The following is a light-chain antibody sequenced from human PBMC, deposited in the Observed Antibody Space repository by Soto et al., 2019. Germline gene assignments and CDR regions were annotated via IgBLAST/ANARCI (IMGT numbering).Light chain of an antibody. J-gene: IGKJ1*01. V-gene: IGKV1-39*01. CDR1: QGISSS. CDR2: AAS. CDR3: QQSYSTPPWT. Sequence: DIQLTQSPSFLSASVGDRVTLTCRASQGISSSLAWYQQRAGKAPKFLIYAASNLQSGVPSRFSGSGSGTDFTLTISSLQPEDFATYFCQQSYSTPPWTFGQGTKVDIK.